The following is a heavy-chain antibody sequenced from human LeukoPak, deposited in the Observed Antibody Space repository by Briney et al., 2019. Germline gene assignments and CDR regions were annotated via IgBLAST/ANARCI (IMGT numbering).Heavy chain of an antibody. CDR2: INPNSGGT. CDR3: ARVPLGVYYYDSSGYYYFDY. D-gene: IGHD3-22*01. CDR1: GYTFTGYY. Sequence: ASVKVSCKASGYTFTGYYMHWVRQAPGQGLECMGWINPNSGGTNYAQKFQGRVTMTRDTSISTAYMELSRLRSDDTAVYYCARVPLGVYYYDSSGYYYFDYWGQGTLVTVSS. J-gene: IGHJ4*02. V-gene: IGHV1-2*02.